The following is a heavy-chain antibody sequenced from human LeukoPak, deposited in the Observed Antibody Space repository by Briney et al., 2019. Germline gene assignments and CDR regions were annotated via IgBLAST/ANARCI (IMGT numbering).Heavy chain of an antibody. Sequence: GGSLRLSCAASGFTFSSHSMNRVRQAPGKGLEWVSSISSSSSYIYYADSVKGRFTISRDNSKNTMYLQMNSLRVEDTAMYYCASNCGGDCYWGQGTLVTVSS. CDR2: ISSSSSYI. V-gene: IGHV3-21*01. CDR1: GFTFSSHS. CDR3: ASNCGGDCY. D-gene: IGHD2-21*01. J-gene: IGHJ4*02.